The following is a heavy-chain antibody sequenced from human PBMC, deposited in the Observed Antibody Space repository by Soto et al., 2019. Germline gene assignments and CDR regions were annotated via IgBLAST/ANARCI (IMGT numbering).Heavy chain of an antibody. Sequence: PGESLKISGKGSGYSFAGYWTTWVRQKPGKGLEWMGRIDPGDSQTYYSPSFRGHVTISATKSITTVFLQWSSLRASDTAMYYCARQIYDSDTGPNFQYYFDSWGQGTPVTVSS. CDR3: ARQIYDSDTGPNFQYYFDS. CDR2: IDPGDSQT. CDR1: GYSFAGYW. V-gene: IGHV5-10-1*01. J-gene: IGHJ4*02. D-gene: IGHD3-22*01.